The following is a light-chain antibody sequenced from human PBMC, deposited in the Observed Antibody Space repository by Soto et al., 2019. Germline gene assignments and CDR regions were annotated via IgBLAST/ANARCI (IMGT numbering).Light chain of an antibody. J-gene: IGKJ1*01. CDR1: ESVSLH. V-gene: IGKV3-15*01. Sequence: EIVMTQSPATLSVSPGERATLSCRASESVSLHFAWYLQKTGKAPRLLIDGASTSATGIPARFSGSASGTEFTLTLSRRQSDDFAVYDCQHYNHRPPGTLGQGTKVEIK. CDR3: QHYNHRPPGT. CDR2: GAS.